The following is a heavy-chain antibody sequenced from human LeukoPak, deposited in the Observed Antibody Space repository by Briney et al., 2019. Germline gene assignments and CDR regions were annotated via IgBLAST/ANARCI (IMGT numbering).Heavy chain of an antibody. CDR3: ARGFSHPPYYYYMDV. V-gene: IGHV4-59*11. CDR1: GGSISSHY. Sequence: SETLSLTCTVSGGSISSHYWSWIRQPPGKGLEWIGYIYYSGSTNYNPSLKSRVTISVDTSKNQFSLKLSSVTAADTAVYYCARGFSHPPYYYYMDVWGKGTTVIVSS. D-gene: IGHD3-3*02. CDR2: IYYSGST. J-gene: IGHJ6*03.